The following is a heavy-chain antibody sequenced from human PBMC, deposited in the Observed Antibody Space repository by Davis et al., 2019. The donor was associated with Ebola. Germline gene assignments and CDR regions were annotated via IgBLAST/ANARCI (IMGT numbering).Heavy chain of an antibody. CDR1: GGSISSYY. V-gene: IGHV4-59*08. CDR2: IYHSGST. Sequence: SETLSLTCTVSGGSISSYYWSWIRQPPGKGLEWIGEIYHSGSTNYNPSLKSRVTISVDTSKNQFSLKLSSVTAADTAVYYCAIKVGATNFDYWGQGTLVTVSS. D-gene: IGHD1-26*01. J-gene: IGHJ4*02. CDR3: AIKVGATNFDY.